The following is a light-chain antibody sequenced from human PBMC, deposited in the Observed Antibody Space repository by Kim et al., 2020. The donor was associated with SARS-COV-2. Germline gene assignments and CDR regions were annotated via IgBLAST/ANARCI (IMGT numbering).Light chain of an antibody. Sequence: PGERATLSCRASQSVSSTYLAWYQQKPGQAPRLLIYGASSRATGIPDRFSGSGSGTDFTLTISRLEPEDFAVYYCQQYGSSPSYSFGQGTKLEI. J-gene: IGKJ2*03. CDR2: GAS. V-gene: IGKV3-20*01. CDR3: QQYGSSPSYS. CDR1: QSVSSTY.